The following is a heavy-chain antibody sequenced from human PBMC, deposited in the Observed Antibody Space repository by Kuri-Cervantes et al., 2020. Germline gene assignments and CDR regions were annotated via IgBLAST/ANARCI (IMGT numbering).Heavy chain of an antibody. J-gene: IGHJ3*02. CDR1: GFTFSSYS. V-gene: IGHV3-64*02. CDR3: AREGNRGVLGMDGFDI. CDR2: ITGNGGGT. Sequence: GESLKISCAASGFTFSSYSMHWVRQAPGKGLEYVSGITGNGGGTYYADSVKGRFTVSRDNSKNSLFLHMNSLRAEDTAVYYCAREGNRGVLGMDGFDIWGRGTMVTVSS. D-gene: IGHD1-14*01.